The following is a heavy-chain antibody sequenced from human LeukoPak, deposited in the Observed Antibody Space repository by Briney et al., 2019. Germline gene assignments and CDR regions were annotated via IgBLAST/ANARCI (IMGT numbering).Heavy chain of an antibody. CDR1: GFSFSSHA. CDR3: ARGAHYMDV. CDR2: IKQDGSEK. V-gene: IGHV3-7*03. J-gene: IGHJ6*03. Sequence: GGSLRLSCAASGFSFSSHAMHWVRQAPGKGLEWVANIKQDGSEKYYVDSVKGRFTISRDNAKNSLFLQMNSLRAEDTAVYYCARGAHYMDVWGKGTTVTVSS.